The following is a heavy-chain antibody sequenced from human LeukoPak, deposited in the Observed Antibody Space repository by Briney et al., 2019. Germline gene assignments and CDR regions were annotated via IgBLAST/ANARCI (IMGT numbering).Heavy chain of an antibody. CDR2: ISGSSSST. CDR1: GFSFNSYA. Sequence: GGSLRLSCAASGFSFNSYAMNWVRQAPGKGLEWVSAISGSSSSTYYADSVKGRFTISRDNSKNTLYLQMNSLRAEDTAVYYCAKVLYARPYAFDIWGQGTMVTVSS. CDR3: AKVLYARPYAFDI. V-gene: IGHV3-23*01. D-gene: IGHD5/OR15-5a*01. J-gene: IGHJ3*02.